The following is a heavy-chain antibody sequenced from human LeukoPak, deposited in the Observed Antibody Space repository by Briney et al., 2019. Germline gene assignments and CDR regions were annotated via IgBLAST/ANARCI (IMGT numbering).Heavy chain of an antibody. J-gene: IGHJ4*02. V-gene: IGHV3-11*01. CDR3: ARDLDFDY. Sequence: EWFSYISSSASTIYYADSVKGRFTISRENAKNSLYLQMNSLRAEDTAVYYCARDLDFDYWGQGTLVTVSS. CDR2: ISSSASTI.